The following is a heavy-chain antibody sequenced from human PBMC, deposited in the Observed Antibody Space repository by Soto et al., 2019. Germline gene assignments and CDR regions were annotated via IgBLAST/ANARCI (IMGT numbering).Heavy chain of an antibody. D-gene: IGHD2-21*01. CDR2: IYYSGSN. CDR3: ARGVIH. V-gene: IGHV4-31*03. CDR1: GGSISSGGYY. Sequence: QVQLQESGPGLVKPSQTLSLTCTVSGGSISSGGYYCSWIRQHPGKGLEWIGYIYYSGSNYYNPSLKGRVTISVDTSKNQFSLKLSAVNDADTAVYYCARGVIHWGQGTLVTVSS. J-gene: IGHJ4*02.